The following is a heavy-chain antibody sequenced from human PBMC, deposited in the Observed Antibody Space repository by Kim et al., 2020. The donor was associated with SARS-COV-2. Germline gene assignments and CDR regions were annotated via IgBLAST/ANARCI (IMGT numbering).Heavy chain of an antibody. Sequence: GGSLRLSCAASGFTFSSYSMNWVRQAPGKGREWVSSISSSSSYIYYADSVKGRFTISRDNAKNSLYLQMNSLRAEDTAVYYCASLYCSSTSCSKNWFDPWGQGTLVTVSS. CDR1: GFTFSSYS. J-gene: IGHJ5*02. CDR2: ISSSSSYI. V-gene: IGHV3-21*01. CDR3: ASLYCSSTSCSKNWFDP. D-gene: IGHD2-2*01.